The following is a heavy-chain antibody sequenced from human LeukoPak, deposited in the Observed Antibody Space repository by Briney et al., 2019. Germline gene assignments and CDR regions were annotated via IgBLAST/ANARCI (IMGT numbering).Heavy chain of an antibody. CDR1: GGSISSSSYY. J-gene: IGHJ4*02. CDR3: ARDVSGVSSVVEFDY. D-gene: IGHD3-3*01. CDR2: IYYSGST. V-gene: IGHV4-39*07. Sequence: PSETLSLTCTVSGGSISSSSYYWGWIRQPPGKGLEWIGSIYYSGSTYYNPSFKSRVTISVDTSKNQFSLKLSSVTAADTAVYYCARDVSGVSSVVEFDYWGQGTLVTVSS.